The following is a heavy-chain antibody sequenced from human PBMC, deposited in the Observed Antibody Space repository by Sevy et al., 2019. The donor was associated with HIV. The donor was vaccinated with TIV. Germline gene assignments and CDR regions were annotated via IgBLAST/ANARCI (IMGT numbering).Heavy chain of an antibody. CDR2: IYSVGST. V-gene: IGHV3-53*01. J-gene: IGHJ1*01. Sequence: GGSLRLSCAASGFTVSSNYMSWVRQAPGKGLEWVSVIYSVGSTYYADSVKGRFTISRDNSQNTLYCQMNSLRAEDTAVYYCARASEYYYDSSGYSSPYSQHWGQGNLVTVSS. D-gene: IGHD3-22*01. CDR1: GFTVSSNY. CDR3: ARASEYYYDSSGYSSPYSQH.